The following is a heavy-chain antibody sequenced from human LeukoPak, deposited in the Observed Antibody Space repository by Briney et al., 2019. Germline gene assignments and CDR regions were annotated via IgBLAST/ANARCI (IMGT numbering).Heavy chain of an antibody. CDR1: GGSISSYY. Sequence: SETLSLTCTVSGGSISSYYWSWIRQPPGKGLEWIGYIYYSGSTNYNPSLKSRVTISVDTSKNQFSLKLSSVTAADTAVYYCATYGGNSGPLFNYWGQGTLVTVSS. CDR2: IYYSGST. D-gene: IGHD4-23*01. V-gene: IGHV4-59*01. CDR3: ATYGGNSGPLFNY. J-gene: IGHJ4*02.